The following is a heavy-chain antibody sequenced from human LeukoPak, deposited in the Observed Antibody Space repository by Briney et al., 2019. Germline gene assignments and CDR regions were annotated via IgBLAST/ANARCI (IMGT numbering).Heavy chain of an antibody. D-gene: IGHD2-21*01. CDR2: IYYSGST. Sequence: KPSETLSLTCAVSGGSISSSNWWSWVRQPPGKGLEWIGYIYYSGSTYYNPSLKSRVTISVDTSKNQFSLKLSSVTAADTAVYYCTSYSNAFDIWGQGTTVTVSS. CDR3: TSYSNAFDI. V-gene: IGHV4-4*02. CDR1: GGSISSSNW. J-gene: IGHJ3*02.